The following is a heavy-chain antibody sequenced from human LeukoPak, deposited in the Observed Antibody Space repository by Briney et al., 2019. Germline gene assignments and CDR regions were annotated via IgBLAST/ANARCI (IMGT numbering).Heavy chain of an antibody. CDR3: ARGPGVVPAAMDYWFDP. J-gene: IGHJ5*02. CDR1: GGSFSGYY. CDR2: INHSGST. V-gene: IGHV4-34*01. Sequence: SSETLSLTCAVYGGSFSGYYWSGIGQPPGKGLDWIGEINHSGSTNYNPSLRSRVTISVDTSKNQFSLKLSSVTAADTAVYYCARGPGVVPAAMDYWFDPWGQGTLVTVSS. D-gene: IGHD2-2*01.